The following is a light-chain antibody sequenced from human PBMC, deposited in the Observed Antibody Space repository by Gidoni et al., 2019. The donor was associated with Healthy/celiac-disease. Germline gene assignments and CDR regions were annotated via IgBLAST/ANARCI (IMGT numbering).Light chain of an antibody. Sequence: DIQMTQSPSSLSASVGDRVTIPCRASQSISSYLNWYQQKPGKAPKLLIYAASSLQSGVPSRFSGSGSGTDFTLTISSLQPEDFATYYCQQSYSTQTFGQXTKVEIK. J-gene: IGKJ1*01. CDR3: QQSYSTQT. CDR2: AAS. V-gene: IGKV1-39*01. CDR1: QSISSY.